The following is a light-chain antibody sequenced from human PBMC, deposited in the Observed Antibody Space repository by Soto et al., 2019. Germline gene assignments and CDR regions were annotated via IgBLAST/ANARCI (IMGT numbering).Light chain of an antibody. J-gene: IGKJ1*01. CDR2: GAS. Sequence: EIVFTQSPGTLSFSPGDRATLSCRASQSITNNYLAWYQQKAGQVPRLLLYGASTRPTGIPDRFSGSGSGTDFTLTISRLEPDDFAVYYCQHYGSSTRTFGQGTKVEIK. V-gene: IGKV3-20*01. CDR1: QSITNNY. CDR3: QHYGSSTRT.